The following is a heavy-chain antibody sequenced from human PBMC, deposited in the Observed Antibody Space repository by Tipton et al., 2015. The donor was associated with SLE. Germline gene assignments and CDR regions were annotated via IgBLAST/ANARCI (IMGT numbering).Heavy chain of an antibody. CDR3: ARSQSLKVFGVSIPGFMDV. CDR2: FHHSGTS. J-gene: IGHJ6*03. D-gene: IGHD3-3*01. CDR1: GGSISSGGYY. V-gene: IGHV4-39*07. Sequence: TLSLTCTVSGGSISSGGYYWGWLRQPPGKGLEWIGSFHHSGTSFYTPSLKSRVTLLLDMSSNEFSLKLFSVTAADTAVYYCARSQSLKVFGVSIPGFMDVWGKGTTVIVSS.